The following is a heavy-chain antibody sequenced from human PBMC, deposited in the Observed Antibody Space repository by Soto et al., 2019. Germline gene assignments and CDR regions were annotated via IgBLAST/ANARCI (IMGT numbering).Heavy chain of an antibody. CDR2: IYYSGAA. J-gene: IGHJ1*01. D-gene: IGHD6-19*01. V-gene: IGHV4-39*02. CDR1: GDSISSSTYN. Sequence: PSETLSLTCDVSGDSISSSTYNWGWIQQPPGKGLEWLASIYYSGAAYYNPSLRSRVSISVDTSNNRFSLALTSLTAADTAVYFCARLAYSGCFQTWGQGSLVTVSS. CDR3: ARLAYSGCFQT.